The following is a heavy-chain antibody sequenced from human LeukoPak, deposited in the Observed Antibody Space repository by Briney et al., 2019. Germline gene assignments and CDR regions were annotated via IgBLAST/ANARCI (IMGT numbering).Heavy chain of an antibody. Sequence: GASVKVSCKASGYTFTGYFLHWVRQAPGQGLEWVGWINPNSGGTGYVQKFQGRVTVTRDTSISTAHMELSWLRSDDTAVSYCARELYSGTYLKAFDIWGQGTMVTVSS. V-gene: IGHV1-2*02. D-gene: IGHD1-26*01. J-gene: IGHJ3*02. CDR3: ARELYSGTYLKAFDI. CDR2: INPNSGGT. CDR1: GYTFTGYF.